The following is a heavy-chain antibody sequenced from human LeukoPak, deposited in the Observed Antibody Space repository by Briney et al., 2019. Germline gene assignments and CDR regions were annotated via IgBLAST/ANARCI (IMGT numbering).Heavy chain of an antibody. Sequence: ASVKVSCKASGYTFTSYGISWVRQAPGQGLEWMGWISAYNGNTNYAQKLQGRVTMSTDTSTSTAYMELRSLRDAETGACYRARDHDFWSGYSGYWGQGTLVTVSS. CDR1: GYTFTSYG. V-gene: IGHV1-18*01. CDR3: ARDHDFWSGYSGY. CDR2: ISAYNGNT. J-gene: IGHJ4*02. D-gene: IGHD3-3*01.